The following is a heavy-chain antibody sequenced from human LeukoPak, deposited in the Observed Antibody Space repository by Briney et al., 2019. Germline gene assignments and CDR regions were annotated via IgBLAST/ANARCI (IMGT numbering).Heavy chain of an antibody. Sequence: TSETLSLTCAVYGGSFSGYYWSWIRQPPGKGLEWIGEINHSGSTNYNPSLKSRVTISVDTSKNQFSLKLSSVTAADTAVYYCARLRGGSRTGWIFDYWGQGTLVTVSS. D-gene: IGHD6-19*01. V-gene: IGHV4-34*01. CDR2: INHSGST. CDR1: GGSFSGYY. J-gene: IGHJ4*02. CDR3: ARLRGGSRTGWIFDY.